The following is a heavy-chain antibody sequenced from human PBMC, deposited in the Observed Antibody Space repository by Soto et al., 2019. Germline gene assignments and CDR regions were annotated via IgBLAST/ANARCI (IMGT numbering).Heavy chain of an antibody. V-gene: IGHV4-34*01. D-gene: IGHD6-13*01. CDR1: GGSLSGYY. CDR2: INHGGSA. J-gene: IGHJ1*01. Sequence: VQLQQWGAGLSKTSETLSLTCAVYGGSLSGYYWSWIRQTPGKRLEWVGDINHGGSANYNPSLKSRVTFSLDPSKNQFSLKLRSVIAADTAVYYCARYSSSWSKYVQHWGRGTRVTVSS. CDR3: ARYSSSWSKYVQH.